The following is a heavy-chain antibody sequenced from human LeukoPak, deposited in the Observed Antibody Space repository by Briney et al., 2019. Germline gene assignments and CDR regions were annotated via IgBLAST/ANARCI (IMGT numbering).Heavy chain of an antibody. D-gene: IGHD3-10*01. CDR1: GGSITNYY. V-gene: IGHV4-59*01. CDR3: ARGKEVITMLRGLKPGYYFDY. J-gene: IGHJ4*02. CDR2: IHYSGST. Sequence: SETLSPTCTVSGGSITNYYWSWIRQPPGKGLEWIGYIHYSGSTKYNSSLKSRVTISVDTSKNQFSLKLNSVTAADTAVYYCARGKEVITMLRGLKPGYYFDYWGQGTLVTVSS.